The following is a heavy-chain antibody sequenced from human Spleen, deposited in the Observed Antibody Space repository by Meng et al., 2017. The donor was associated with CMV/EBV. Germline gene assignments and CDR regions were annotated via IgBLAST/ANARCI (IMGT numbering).Heavy chain of an antibody. CDR2: IYYSGST. Sequence: GSLRLSCTVSGGSVSSGSDYWSWIRRSPGKGLEYIGYIYYSGSTNYNPSLKSRLTISVDTSKNQFSLKLSSVTAADTAVYYCASEPVAWYFDLWGRGTLVTVSS. J-gene: IGHJ2*01. D-gene: IGHD1-14*01. CDR1: GGSVSSGSDY. CDR3: ASEPVAWYFDL. V-gene: IGHV4-61*01.